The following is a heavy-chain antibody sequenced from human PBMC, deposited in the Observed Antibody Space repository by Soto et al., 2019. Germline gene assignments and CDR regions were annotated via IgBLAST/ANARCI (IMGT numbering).Heavy chain of an antibody. CDR3: ARDRGHGYNYFDYYGMDL. CDR1: GFTVSTYS. D-gene: IGHD5-12*01. Sequence: GVSLRLSCEASGFTVSTYSINWVRQAPGKGLEWLAYITSSSGTIYYADSVKGRFTISRDNAKNSLSLQMNSLRDEDTAVYYCARDRGHGYNYFDYYGMDLWGQGTTVTVSS. V-gene: IGHV3-48*02. CDR2: ITSSSGTI. J-gene: IGHJ6*02.